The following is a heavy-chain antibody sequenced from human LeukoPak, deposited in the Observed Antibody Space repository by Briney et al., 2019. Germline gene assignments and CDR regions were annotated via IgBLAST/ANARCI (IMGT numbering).Heavy chain of an antibody. CDR3: AREAPYGDYVGNFDY. J-gene: IGHJ4*02. D-gene: IGHD4-17*01. V-gene: IGHV3-53*01. CDR2: IYSGGST. Sequence: GGSLRLSCAASGFTFSSYSMNWVRQAPGKGLEWVSVIYSGGSTYYADSVKGRFTISRDNSKNTLYLQMNSLRAEDTAVYYCAREAPYGDYVGNFDYWGQGTLVTVSS. CDR1: GFTFSSYS.